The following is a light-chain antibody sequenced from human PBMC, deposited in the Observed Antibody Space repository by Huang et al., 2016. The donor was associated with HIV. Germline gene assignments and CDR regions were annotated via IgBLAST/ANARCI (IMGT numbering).Light chain of an antibody. Sequence: EIVMTQSPATLSVSPGERATLPCRAGQSVSSNLAWYQQKPGQAPRLLIYGASTRATGIPARFSGSGSGTEFTLTIGSLQSEDFAVYFCQQYNNWPPTFGGGTKVEIK. V-gene: IGKV3-15*01. CDR1: QSVSSN. CDR3: QQYNNWPPT. J-gene: IGKJ4*01. CDR2: GAS.